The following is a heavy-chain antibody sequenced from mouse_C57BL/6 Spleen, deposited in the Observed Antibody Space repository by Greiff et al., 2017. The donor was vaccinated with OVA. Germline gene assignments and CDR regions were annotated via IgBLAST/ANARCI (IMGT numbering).Heavy chain of an antibody. D-gene: IGHD4-1*01. Sequence: EVKVVESGGGLVKPGGSLKLSCAASGFTFSDYGMHWVRQAPEKGLEWVAYISSGSSTIYYADTVKGRFTISRDNAKNTLFLQMTSLRSEDTAMYYCARPWDAAWFAYWGQGTLVTVSA. CDR1: GFTFSDYG. CDR3: ARPWDAAWFAY. J-gene: IGHJ3*01. CDR2: ISSGSSTI. V-gene: IGHV5-17*01.